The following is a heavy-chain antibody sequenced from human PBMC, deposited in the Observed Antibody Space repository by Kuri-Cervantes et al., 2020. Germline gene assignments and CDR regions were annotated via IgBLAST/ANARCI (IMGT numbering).Heavy chain of an antibody. J-gene: IGHJ1*01. CDR2: IYHSGST. V-gene: IGHV4-4*02. CDR1: GGSISSSNW. D-gene: IGHD6-13*01. Sequence: SETLSPTCALSGGSISSSNWWSWVRQPPGKGLEWIGAIYHSGSTNYNPSLKSRVTISVDKSKNPFSLKLSSVTAADTAVYYCARHWTKHSSSWRMAPEYFQHWGQGTLVTVSS. CDR3: ARHWTKHSSSWRMAPEYFQH.